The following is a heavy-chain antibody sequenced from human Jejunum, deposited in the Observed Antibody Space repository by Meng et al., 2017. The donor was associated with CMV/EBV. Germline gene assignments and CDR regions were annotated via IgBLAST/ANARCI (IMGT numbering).Heavy chain of an antibody. Sequence: CKASGGTFSSYAIDWVRQAPGRGLEWMGGIIPLIDIPDYAQKFQGRVTFTTDESSTTAYMEVSSLRSADTAVYYCARREGGNYVFDSWGQGTLVTVSS. V-gene: IGHV1-69*05. CDR1: GGTFSSYA. J-gene: IGHJ4*02. CDR2: IIPLIDIP. D-gene: IGHD1-26*01. CDR3: ARREGGNYVFDS.